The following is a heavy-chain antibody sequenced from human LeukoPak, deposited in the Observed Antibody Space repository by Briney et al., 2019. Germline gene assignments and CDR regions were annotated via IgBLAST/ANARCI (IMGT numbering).Heavy chain of an antibody. CDR1: GYIFTNYW. J-gene: IGHJ4*02. D-gene: IGHD2-2*01. CDR3: ARLVCSSTSCYSGFDY. Sequence: PGESLKISCKGSGYIFTNYWIGWVRQMPEKGLEWMGIIYPADSDTRYSPSFQGQGTISADKSINSAYLQWSSLKASDTAMYYCARLVCSSTSCYSGFDYWGQGTLVTVSS. CDR2: IYPADSDT. V-gene: IGHV5-51*01.